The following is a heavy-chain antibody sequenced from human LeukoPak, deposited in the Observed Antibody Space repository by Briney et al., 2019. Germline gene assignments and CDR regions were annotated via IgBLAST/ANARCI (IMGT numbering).Heavy chain of an antibody. CDR2: INHSGST. CDR1: GGSFSGYY. V-gene: IGHV4-34*01. CDR3: ARDKLATVTRYYYYYMDV. Sequence: SETLSLTCAVYGGSFSGYYWSWIRQPPGKGLEWIGEINHSGSTNYNPSLKSRVTISVDTSKNQFSLKLSSVTAADTAVYYCARDKLATVTRYYYYYMDVWGKGTTVIVS. J-gene: IGHJ6*03. D-gene: IGHD4-17*01.